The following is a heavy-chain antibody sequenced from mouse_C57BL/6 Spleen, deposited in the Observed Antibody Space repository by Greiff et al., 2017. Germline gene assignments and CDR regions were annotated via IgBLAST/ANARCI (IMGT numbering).Heavy chain of an antibody. J-gene: IGHJ1*03. D-gene: IGHD2-2*01. Sequence: EVQLQESGPGLVKPSQSVSLTCTVSGYSITSGYDWYWIRHFPGNKLEWMGDISYSGSTNYNPSLKSRISITHDTSKNPSFLKLNSLTTEDTATYYCAREDCGYSFDVWGTGTTVTVSS. CDR2: ISYSGST. V-gene: IGHV3-1*01. CDR3: AREDCGYSFDV. CDR1: GYSITSGYD.